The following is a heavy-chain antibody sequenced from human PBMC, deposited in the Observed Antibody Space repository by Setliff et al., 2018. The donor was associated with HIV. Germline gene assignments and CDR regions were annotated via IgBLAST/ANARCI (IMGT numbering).Heavy chain of an antibody. CDR1: IGSISSYY. Sequence: SETLSLTCNVSIGSISSYYWNWIRQPAGTGLQWIGRISTSGNTNYNPSLKNRLTMSLDTSKQQFSLRLSSVTAADSAMYYCASGPNDCTSSSCRFSFYYYYMDVWGKGTRVTVSS. CDR2: ISTSGNT. V-gene: IGHV4-4*07. D-gene: IGHD2-2*01. J-gene: IGHJ6*03. CDR3: ASGPNDCTSSSCRFSFYYYYMDV.